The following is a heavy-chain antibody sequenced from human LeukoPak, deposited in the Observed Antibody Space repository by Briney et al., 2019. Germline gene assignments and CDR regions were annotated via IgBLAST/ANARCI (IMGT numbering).Heavy chain of an antibody. V-gene: IGHV4-30-2*01. J-gene: IGHJ4*01. CDR3: VLGTTYDSSRYFDY. CDR1: GGSISSGGYS. Sequence: SETLSLTCAVSGGSISSGGYSWSWIRQPPGKGLEWIGYIYHSGSTYYNPSLKSRVTISVDRSKNQFSLKLSSVTAADTAVYYCVLGTTYDSSRYFDYWGHGTLVTVAS. D-gene: IGHD3-22*01. CDR2: IYHSGST.